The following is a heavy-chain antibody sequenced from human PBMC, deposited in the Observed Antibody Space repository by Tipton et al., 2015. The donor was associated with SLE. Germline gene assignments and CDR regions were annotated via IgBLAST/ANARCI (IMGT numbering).Heavy chain of an antibody. CDR1: GGSFSTYY. J-gene: IGHJ3*02. CDR3: VRALWLDKDFAVVPPGIRLRAFDI. Sequence: TLSLTCTVSGGSFSTYYWSWIRQPPGKGLEWIGNIYYSGSTNHSPSLKSRVTISVDTSKSQFSLKLTSATAADTAVYYCVRALWLDKDFAVVPPGIRLRAFDIWGQGTMVTVSS. V-gene: IGHV4-59*01. CDR2: IYYSGST. D-gene: IGHD2-2*02.